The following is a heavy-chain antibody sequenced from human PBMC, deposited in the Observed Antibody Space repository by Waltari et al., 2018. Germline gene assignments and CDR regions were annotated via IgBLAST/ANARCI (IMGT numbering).Heavy chain of an antibody. CDR1: GDSISGNYW. D-gene: IGHD2-2*01. J-gene: IGHJ4*02. CDR3: AGDRAIGLFFDY. V-gene: IGHV4-4*02. CDR2: VYHSGKT. Sequence: QVQLQESGQGLVKPSGTLSLTCAVSGDSISGNYWWSWVRQSPEKGLEWIGQVYHSGKTHYNPSLQSRVTTSVDKPKNQFSLNLNSVTAADTAGYYCAGDRAIGLFFDYWGRGTLVTVSS.